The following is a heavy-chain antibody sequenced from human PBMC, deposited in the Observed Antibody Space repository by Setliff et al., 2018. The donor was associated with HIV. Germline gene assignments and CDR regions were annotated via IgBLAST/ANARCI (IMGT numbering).Heavy chain of an antibody. D-gene: IGHD1-26*01. V-gene: IGHV4-39*01. J-gene: IGHJ4*02. Sequence: PSETLSLTCTVSGGSISSSSYYWGWIRQPPGKGPEWIGSLYYRGTTYYNPSLKSRVTFSTGTSNNQFSLTLSSVTAADTAVYYCARGVPLLPPRNWGQGALVTVSS. CDR3: ARGVPLLPPRN. CDR2: LYYRGTT. CDR1: GGSISSSSYY.